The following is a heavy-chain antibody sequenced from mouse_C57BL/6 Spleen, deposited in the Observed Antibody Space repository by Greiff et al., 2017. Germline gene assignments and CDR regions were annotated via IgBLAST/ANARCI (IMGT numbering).Heavy chain of an antibody. Sequence: QVQLQQSGPELVKPGASVKISCKASGYAFSSSWMNWVKQRPGKGLEWIGRIYPGDGDTNYNGKFKGKATLTADKSSSTAYMQLSSLTSEDSAVYFCARYDYIFAYWGQGTLVTVSA. J-gene: IGHJ3*01. CDR2: IYPGDGDT. D-gene: IGHD2-4*01. V-gene: IGHV1-82*01. CDR3: ARYDYIFAY. CDR1: GYAFSSSW.